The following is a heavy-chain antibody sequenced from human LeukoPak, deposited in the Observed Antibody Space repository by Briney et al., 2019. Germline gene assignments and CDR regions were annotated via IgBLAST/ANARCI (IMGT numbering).Heavy chain of an antibody. CDR1: GSTFGDYA. D-gene: IGHD6-19*01. CDR3: TRDRYSSGWGTFDY. Sequence: GGSLRLSCTASGSTFGDYAISWVRQAPGKGLEWVGFIRTKAYGGTTQYAASVKDRFTISRDDSKNFAYLQINSPKTEDTAVYYCTRDRYSSGWGTFDYWGQGALVTVSS. V-gene: IGHV3-49*04. CDR2: IRTKAYGGTT. J-gene: IGHJ4*02.